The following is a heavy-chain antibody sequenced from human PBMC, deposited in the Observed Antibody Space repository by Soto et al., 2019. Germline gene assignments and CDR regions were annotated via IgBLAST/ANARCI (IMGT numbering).Heavy chain of an antibody. Sequence: QVQLVQSGAEVRKPGSSVKVSCKSSGGTFSRHAISWVRQAPGQGLEWMGGIIPMFGTAYHAQKFQGRVTIIADESTSTAYMELSSGRFEDTAIDYCARGWGYDSSDYYYAYWGQGAVVIVSA. CDR3: ARGWGYDSSDYYYAY. J-gene: IGHJ4*02. CDR1: GGTFSRHA. V-gene: IGHV1-69*01. D-gene: IGHD3-22*01. CDR2: IIPMFGTA.